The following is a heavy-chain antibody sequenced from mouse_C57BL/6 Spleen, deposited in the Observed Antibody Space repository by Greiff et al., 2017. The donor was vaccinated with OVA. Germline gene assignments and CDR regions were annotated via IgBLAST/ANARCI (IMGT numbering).Heavy chain of an antibody. CDR3: ARELGGSSWDWYFDV. J-gene: IGHJ1*03. V-gene: IGHV5-12*01. D-gene: IGHD1-1*01. Sequence: EVQLVESGGGLVQPGGSLKLSCAASGFTFSDYYMYWVRQTPEKRLEWVAYISNGGGSTYYPDTVKGRFTISRDNAKNTLYLQMSRLKSEDTAMYYCARELGGSSWDWYFDVWGTGTTVTVSS. CDR2: ISNGGGST. CDR1: GFTFSDYY.